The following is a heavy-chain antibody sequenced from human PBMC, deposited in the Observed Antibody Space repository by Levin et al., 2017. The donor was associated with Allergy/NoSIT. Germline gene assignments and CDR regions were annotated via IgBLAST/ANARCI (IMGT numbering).Heavy chain of an antibody. D-gene: IGHD1-14*01. Sequence: GASVKVSCKASGYTFTGYYMHWVRQAPGQGLEWMGWINPNSGGTNYAQKFQGRVTMTRDTSISTAYMELSRLRSDDTAVYYCARLHKRGREPFDYWGQGTLVTVSS. J-gene: IGHJ4*02. V-gene: IGHV1-2*02. CDR3: ARLHKRGREPFDY. CDR2: INPNSGGT. CDR1: GYTFTGYY.